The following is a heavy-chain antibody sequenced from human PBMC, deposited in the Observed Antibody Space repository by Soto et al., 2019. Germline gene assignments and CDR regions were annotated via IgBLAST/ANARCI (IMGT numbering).Heavy chain of an antibody. J-gene: IGHJ5*02. CDR2: INAGNGNT. CDR3: ARDLKTGELRFFDGLRDNWFDP. CDR1: GYTFSSYA. D-gene: IGHD3-9*01. Sequence: ASVKVSCKASGYTFSSYAIHWVRQAPGQRLEWMGWINAGNGNTKYSQKFQGRVTITRDTSASTAYMELSSLRSEDTAVYYCARDLKTGELRFFDGLRDNWFDPWG. V-gene: IGHV1-3*01.